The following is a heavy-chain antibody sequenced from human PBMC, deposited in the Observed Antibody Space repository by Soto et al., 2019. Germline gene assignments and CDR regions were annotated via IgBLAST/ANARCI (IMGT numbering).Heavy chain of an antibody. D-gene: IGHD2-15*01. Sequence: PSATPPLTSGVSGESFGGFDWSWVRPSPGKGLEWIGEISQTETTAYSPSLKSRVSISADTSKKQFSLTLTSVTAADTAVYYCVHSPNVAVDHRGHGTRVTVSA. V-gene: IGHV4-34*01. CDR1: GESFGGFD. CDR2: ISQTETT. J-gene: IGHJ4*01. CDR3: VHSPNVAVDH.